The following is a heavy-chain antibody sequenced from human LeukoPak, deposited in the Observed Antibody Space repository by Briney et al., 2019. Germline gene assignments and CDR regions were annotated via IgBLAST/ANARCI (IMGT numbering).Heavy chain of an antibody. J-gene: IGHJ4*02. CDR2: ISSSTRII. CDR3: XXXXXXXGXXXXDY. CDR1: GFTLXGYG. V-gene: IGHV3-48*01. Sequence: XXASGFTLXGYGMNWVRQAPGKGLEWVSYISSSTRIISYADSVKGRLTISRDNAKNSLYLQMNSLRAEDTAVYYXXXXXXXXGXXXXDYWGQXTXVTVSS.